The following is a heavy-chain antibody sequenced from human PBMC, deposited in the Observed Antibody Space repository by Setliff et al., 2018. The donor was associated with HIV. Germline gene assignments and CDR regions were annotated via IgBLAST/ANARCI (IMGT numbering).Heavy chain of an antibody. Sequence: SETLSLTCSVSGDSINNNNYYWGWIRQPPGKGLEWIASVFYTGSTYYRPSLKSRVTLSVELSKNHFSLELTSVTAADTAVYYCARQSYYVTGSFYTDVFDLWGQGAVVTVSS. V-gene: IGHV4-39*01. D-gene: IGHD3-10*01. CDR1: GDSINNNNYY. CDR2: VFYTGST. CDR3: ARQSYYVTGSFYTDVFDL. J-gene: IGHJ3*01.